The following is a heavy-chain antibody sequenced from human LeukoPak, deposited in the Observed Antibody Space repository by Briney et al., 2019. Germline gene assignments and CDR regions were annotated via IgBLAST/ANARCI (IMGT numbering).Heavy chain of an antibody. D-gene: IGHD2-2*01. CDR3: ASTIVVPAAGWFDP. Sequence: PSETLSLTCTASGRSISSSSYNWGRMRQPPGKGLEWIGSIYYSGSTYYNPSLKSRVTISVDTSKNQFSLELSSVTAADTAVYYCASTIVVPAAGWFDPWGQGTLVTVSS. V-gene: IGHV4-39*01. CDR2: IYYSGST. CDR1: GRSISSSSYN. J-gene: IGHJ5*02.